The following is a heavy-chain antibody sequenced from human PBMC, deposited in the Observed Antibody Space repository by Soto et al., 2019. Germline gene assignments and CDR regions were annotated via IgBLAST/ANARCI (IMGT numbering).Heavy chain of an antibody. CDR3: PRTVDFWSGYYPY. D-gene: IGHD3-3*01. CDR1: GDSITTSDYY. CDR2: IYYSGSS. J-gene: IGHJ4*02. Sequence: PSETLSLTCSVSGDSITTSDYYWSWIRQPPGKGLEWLGYIYYSGSSYYNPSLKGRATISVDTSKNQFSLKLSSVTAADTAMYYCPRTVDFWSGYYPYWGPGTLVTVSS. V-gene: IGHV4-30-4*01.